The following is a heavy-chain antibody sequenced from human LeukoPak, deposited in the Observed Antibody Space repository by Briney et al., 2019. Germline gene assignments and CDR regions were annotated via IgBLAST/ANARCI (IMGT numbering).Heavy chain of an antibody. Sequence: GSSVKVSYKASVYTFTGYYMHWVRQAPAQGLEWMGWINPNRGGTNYAQKFQGRVTMTRDTSISTAYMELSRLRSDDTAVYYCARVFGDEADTAMVTGYWGQGTLVTVSS. V-gene: IGHV1-2*02. D-gene: IGHD5-18*01. CDR3: ARVFGDEADTAMVTGY. CDR1: VYTFTGYY. J-gene: IGHJ4*02. CDR2: INPNRGGT.